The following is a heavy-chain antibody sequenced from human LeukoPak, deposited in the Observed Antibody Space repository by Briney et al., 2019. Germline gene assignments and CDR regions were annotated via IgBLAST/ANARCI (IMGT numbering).Heavy chain of an antibody. J-gene: IGHJ4*02. Sequence: PSETLSLTCTVSGGAISSSSYYWGWIRQPPGKGLGWIGSIYYSGSTYYNPSLKSRVPISVDTSKNQFSLKLSSVTAADTAVYYCARQGRGPYDILTGTVDYWGQGTLVTVSS. CDR1: GGAISSSSYY. CDR3: ARQGRGPYDILTGTVDY. D-gene: IGHD3-9*01. CDR2: IYYSGST. V-gene: IGHV4-39*01.